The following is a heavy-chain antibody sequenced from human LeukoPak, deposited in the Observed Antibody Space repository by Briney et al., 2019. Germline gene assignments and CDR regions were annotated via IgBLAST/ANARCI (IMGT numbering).Heavy chain of an antibody. V-gene: IGHV3-11*01. CDR1: GFTFSDYY. J-gene: IGHJ4*02. Sequence: GGSLRLSCAASGFTFSDYYMSWIRQAPGKGLEWVSYISSSGSTIYYADSVKGRFTISRDNAKNSLYLQMNSLRAEDTAVYYCARDPPGGQYCSSTSCFFGYWGQGTLVTVSS. D-gene: IGHD2-2*01. CDR3: ARDPPGGQYCSSTSCFFGY. CDR2: ISSSGSTI.